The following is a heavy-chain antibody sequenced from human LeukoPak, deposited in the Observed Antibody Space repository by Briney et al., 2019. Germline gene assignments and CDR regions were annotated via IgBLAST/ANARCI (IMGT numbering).Heavy chain of an antibody. CDR2: IYYSGST. CDR1: GGSISSYY. V-gene: IGHV4-59*01. CDR3: AVRIRDGYNYGDY. J-gene: IGHJ4*02. D-gene: IGHD5-24*01. Sequence: SETLSLTCTVSGGSISSYYWSWIRQPPGKGLEWIGYIYYSGSTNYNPSLKSRVTISVDTSKNQFSLKLSSVTAADAAVYYCAVRIRDGYNYGDYWGQGTLVTVSS.